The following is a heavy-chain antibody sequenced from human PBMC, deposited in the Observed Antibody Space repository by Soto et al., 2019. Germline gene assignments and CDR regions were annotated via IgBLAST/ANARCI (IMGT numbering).Heavy chain of an antibody. CDR1: GFTFSSYG. J-gene: IGHJ4*02. Sequence: AGGSLRLSCAASGFTFSSYGMHWVRQAPGKGLEWVAVISYDGSNKYYADSVKGRFTISRDNSKNTLYLQMNSLRAEDTAVYYCAKDGDRDGYNVFDYWGQGTLVTVSS. CDR2: ISYDGSNK. V-gene: IGHV3-30*18. D-gene: IGHD5-12*01. CDR3: AKDGDRDGYNVFDY.